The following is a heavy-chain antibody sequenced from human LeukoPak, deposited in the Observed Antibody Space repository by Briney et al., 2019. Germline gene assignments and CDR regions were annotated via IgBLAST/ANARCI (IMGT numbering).Heavy chain of an antibody. Sequence: SETLSLTCTVSGYSISSGYYWGWIRQPPGKGLEWIGSIYHSGSTYYNPSLKSRVTISVDTSKNQFSLKLSSVTAADTAVYYCARVDGGYSYGHFDYWGQGTLVTVSS. D-gene: IGHD5-18*01. CDR3: ARVDGGYSYGHFDY. V-gene: IGHV4-38-2*02. CDR2: IYHSGST. CDR1: GYSISSGYY. J-gene: IGHJ4*02.